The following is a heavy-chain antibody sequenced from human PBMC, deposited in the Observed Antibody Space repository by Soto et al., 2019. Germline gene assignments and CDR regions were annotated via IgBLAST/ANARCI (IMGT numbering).Heavy chain of an antibody. V-gene: IGHV1-8*01. J-gene: IGHJ4*02. CDR1: GYTFTSYD. Sequence: QVQLVQSGAEVKKPGASVKVSCKASGYTFTSYDINWVRQATGQGLEWMGWMNPNSGNTGHAQKLQGRSPITRNTSIITAYMELSSLRSEDTAVYYCARTLYGDNVDYWRQGTLGTVSS. CDR3: ARTLYGDNVDY. CDR2: MNPNSGNT. D-gene: IGHD4-17*01.